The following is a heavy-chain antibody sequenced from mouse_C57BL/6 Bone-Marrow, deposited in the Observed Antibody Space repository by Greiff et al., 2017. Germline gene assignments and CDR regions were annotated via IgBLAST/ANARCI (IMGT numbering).Heavy chain of an antibody. CDR3: SRCGCYDSSLEFAD. D-gene: IGHD1-1*01. Sequence: QVQLQQSGAELARPGASVKLSCKASGYTFTSYGISWVKQRTGQGLEWIGEIYPRSGNTNYNEKFKGKATLTADKSSSTAYMALRSLTSEASADSFCSRCGCYDSSLEFADWGQGTLVTVSA. CDR1: GYTFTSYG. J-gene: IGHJ3*01. V-gene: IGHV1-81*01. CDR2: IYPRSGNT.